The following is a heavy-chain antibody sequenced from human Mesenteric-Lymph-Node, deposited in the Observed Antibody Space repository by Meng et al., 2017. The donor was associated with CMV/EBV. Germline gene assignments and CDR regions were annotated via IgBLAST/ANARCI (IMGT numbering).Heavy chain of an antibody. CDR3: PKPKDTSGYYSDGFDV. D-gene: IGHD3-22*01. V-gene: IGHV3-23*01. J-gene: IGHJ3*01. Sequence: GESLKISCAASGFTFSRYWMHWVRQAPGKGLEWVSSMSGDGGSTHYADSVKGRFAISRDNSKNTLFLQMNSLRVEDTAVYYCPKPKDTSGYYSDGFDVWGQGTMVTVSS. CDR1: GFTFSRYW. CDR2: MSGDGGST.